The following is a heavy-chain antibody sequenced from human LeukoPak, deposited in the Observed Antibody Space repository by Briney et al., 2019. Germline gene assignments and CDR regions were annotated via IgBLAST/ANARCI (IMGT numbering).Heavy chain of an antibody. CDR3: ASTVTTASDAFDI. D-gene: IGHD4-17*01. CDR2: IYYSRST. V-gene: IGHV4-59*08. Sequence: PSETLSLTCTVSGGSISSYYWSWIRQPPGKGLEWIGYIYYSRSTNYNPSLKSRVTISVDTSKNQFSLKLSSVTAADTAVYYCASTVTTASDAFDIWGQGTMVTVSS. J-gene: IGHJ3*02. CDR1: GGSISSYY.